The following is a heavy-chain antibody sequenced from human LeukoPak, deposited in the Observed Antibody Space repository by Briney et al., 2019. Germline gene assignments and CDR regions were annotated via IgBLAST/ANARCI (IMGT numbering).Heavy chain of an antibody. CDR2: IDWDDDK. D-gene: IGHD5-18*01. CDR1: GFSLSTSGMC. J-gene: IGHJ4*02. Sequence: SGPTLVNPTQTLTLTCTFSGFSLSTSGMCVSCIRQPPGKALEWLARIDWDDDKYYSTSLKTRLTISKDTSKNQVVLTMTNMDPVDTATYYCARSVGYSYGLGYFDYWGQGTLVTVSS. CDR3: ARSVGYSYGLGYFDY. V-gene: IGHV2-70*11.